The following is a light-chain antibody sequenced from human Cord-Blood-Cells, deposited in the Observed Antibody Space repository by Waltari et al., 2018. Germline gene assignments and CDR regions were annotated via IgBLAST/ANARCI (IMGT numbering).Light chain of an antibody. CDR1: QDISNY. Sequence: DMQLTPSPSSLSASVRDRVTTTCQASQDISNYLNWYQQKPGKAPNLLIYDASNLEPGGPSRFSGSGSGTDFTFTISSLQPEDIATYYCQQYDNLPPKSFGQGTKLEIK. CDR2: DAS. V-gene: IGKV1-33*01. CDR3: QQYDNLPPKS. J-gene: IGKJ2*03.